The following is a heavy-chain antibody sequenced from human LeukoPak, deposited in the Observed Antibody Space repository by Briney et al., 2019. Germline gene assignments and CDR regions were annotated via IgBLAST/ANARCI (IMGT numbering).Heavy chain of an antibody. CDR1: GFTFSSYSMN. Sequence: GSLRLSCAASGFTFSSYSMNWVRQPPGKGLEWIGSIYYSGSIYYNPSLKSRVTISVDTSKNQFSLKLSSVTAADTAVYYCARPTGYCSSTSCYTKFDPWGQGTLVTVSS. CDR3: ARPTGYCSSTSCYTKFDP. V-gene: IGHV4-39*01. CDR2: IYYSGSI. D-gene: IGHD2-2*02. J-gene: IGHJ5*02.